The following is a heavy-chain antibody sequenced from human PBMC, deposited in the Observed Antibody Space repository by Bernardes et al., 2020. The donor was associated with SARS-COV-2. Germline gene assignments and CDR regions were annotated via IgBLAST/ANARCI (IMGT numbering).Heavy chain of an antibody. CDR1: GFTFNSSA. CDR3: AKKLGTGRQQLPLDY. J-gene: IGHJ4*02. D-gene: IGHD6-13*01. Sequence: VESLFLSCAASGFTFNSSAMTWVRQAPGPGLAWVSTISLNWNITFYADSVKGRFTISRDNSKNTLYLQMTSLKAEDTALYYCAKKLGTGRQQLPLDYWGQGTQVTVSS. CDR2: ISLNWNIT. V-gene: IGHV3-23*01.